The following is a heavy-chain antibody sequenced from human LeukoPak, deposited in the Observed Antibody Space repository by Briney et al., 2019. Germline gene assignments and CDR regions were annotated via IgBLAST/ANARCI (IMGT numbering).Heavy chain of an antibody. J-gene: IGHJ6*03. CDR3: ARTTEAHSWRTRYYDYYMDV. D-gene: IGHD6-13*01. V-gene: IGHV4-59*01. Sequence: SETLSLTCTVSGGSISSYYWSWIRQPPGKGLEWIGYIYYSGSTNYYPSLKSRVTISVDTSKTQFSLKLSSVTAADTAVYYCARTTEAHSWRTRYYDYYMDVWGKGTTVTVSS. CDR1: GGSISSYY. CDR2: IYYSGST.